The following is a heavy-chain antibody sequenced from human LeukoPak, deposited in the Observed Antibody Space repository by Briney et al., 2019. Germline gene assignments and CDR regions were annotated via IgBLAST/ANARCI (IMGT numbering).Heavy chain of an antibody. CDR3: AKEAMIVVVTEYYFDY. J-gene: IGHJ4*02. D-gene: IGHD3-22*01. Sequence: GGSLRLSCAASGFTFSSYAMSWVRQAPGKGLEWVSSISGSGGSTYYADSVKGRFTISRDNSKNTLYLQMNSLRAEDTAVYYCAKEAMIVVVTEYYFDYWGQGTLVTVFS. V-gene: IGHV3-23*01. CDR2: ISGSGGST. CDR1: GFTFSSYA.